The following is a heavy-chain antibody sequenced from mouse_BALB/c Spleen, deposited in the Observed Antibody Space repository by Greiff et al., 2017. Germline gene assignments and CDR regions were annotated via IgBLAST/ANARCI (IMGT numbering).Heavy chain of an antibody. CDR1: GFSLSRYS. CDR3: ARNDARHENWFAY. V-gene: IGHV2-6-4*01. D-gene: IGHD3-3*01. CDR2: IWGGGST. J-gene: IGHJ3*01. Sequence: VQGVESGPGLVAPSQSLSITCTVSGFSLSRYSVHWVRQPPGKGLEWLGMIWGGGSTDYNSALKSRLSISKDNSKSQVFLKMNSLQTDDTAMYYCARNDARHENWFAYWGQGTLVTVSA.